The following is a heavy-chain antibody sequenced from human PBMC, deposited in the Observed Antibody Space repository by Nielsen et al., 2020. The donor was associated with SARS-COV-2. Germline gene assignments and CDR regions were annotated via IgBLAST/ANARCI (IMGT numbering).Heavy chain of an antibody. V-gene: IGHV4-34*01. J-gene: IGHJ6*02. CDR2: INHSGST. D-gene: IGHD2-15*01. Sequence: SETLSLTCAVYGGSFSGYYWSWIRQPPGKGLEWIGEINHSGSTNYNPSLKSRVTISVDTSKNQLSLKLSSVTAADTAVYYCARGPGGPFVSVWGQGTTVTVSS. CDR1: GGSFSGYY. CDR3: ARGPGGPFVSV.